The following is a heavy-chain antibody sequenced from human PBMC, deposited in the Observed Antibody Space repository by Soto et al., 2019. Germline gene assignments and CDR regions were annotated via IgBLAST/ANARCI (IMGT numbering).Heavy chain of an antibody. Sequence: QITLKESGPTLVKPTQTLTLTCTFSGFSLSTSGVGVGWIRQPPGKALEWLALIYWDDDKRYSPSLKSRLTTTKATSKNQVLLTMTIMDPVDTATYYCAHSPVILYYFDSSGYYPFDYWGQGTLVTVSS. CDR1: GFSLSTSGVG. D-gene: IGHD3-22*01. J-gene: IGHJ4*02. V-gene: IGHV2-5*02. CDR3: AHSPVILYYFDSSGYYPFDY. CDR2: IYWDDDK.